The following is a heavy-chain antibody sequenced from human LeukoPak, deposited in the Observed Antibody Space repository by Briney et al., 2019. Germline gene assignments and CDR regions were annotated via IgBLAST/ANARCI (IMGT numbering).Heavy chain of an antibody. V-gene: IGHV4-31*03. Sequence: PSETLSLTCTVSGGSISSGVYYWSWFRQHPGKGLEWIGYIYYSGSTYYSPSLKSRVTISRDTSKNQFSLKLSSVTAADTAVYYCARGSLAGAYCGGDCFPLFDYWGQGTLVTVSS. D-gene: IGHD2-21*02. J-gene: IGHJ4*02. CDR3: ARGSLAGAYCGGDCFPLFDY. CDR2: IYYSGST. CDR1: GGSISSGVYY.